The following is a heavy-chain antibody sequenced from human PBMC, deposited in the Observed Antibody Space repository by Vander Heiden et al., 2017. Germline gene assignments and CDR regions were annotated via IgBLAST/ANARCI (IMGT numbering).Heavy chain of an antibody. V-gene: IGHV3-33*01. Sequence: QPGRSLRPSCEASGFTFSAHGMHWVRQAPGKGLEWVAVIWYEGINKDYADSVKGRFTISRDNSKNTVYLQMNSLRVEDTAVYYCARDRHSWLDYWGQGTLVTVSS. CDR3: ARDRHSWLDY. J-gene: IGHJ4*02. CDR2: IWYEGINK. D-gene: IGHD1-26*01. CDR1: GFTFSAHG.